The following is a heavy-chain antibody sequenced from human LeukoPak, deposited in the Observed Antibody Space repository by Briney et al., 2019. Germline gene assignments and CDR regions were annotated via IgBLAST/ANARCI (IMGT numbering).Heavy chain of an antibody. CDR2: IYYSGST. CDR1: GGSISSGSYY. Sequence: SETLSLTCTVSGGSISSGSYYWSWIRQPPGKGLEWIGHIYYSGSTNYNPSLKSRVTISVDTSKNQFSLKLNSVTAADTAVYYCARVRLGYCSSTSCYSKINYYYYYMDVWGKGTTVTVSS. D-gene: IGHD2-2*01. V-gene: IGHV4-61*01. J-gene: IGHJ6*03. CDR3: ARVRLGYCSSTSCYSKINYYYYYMDV.